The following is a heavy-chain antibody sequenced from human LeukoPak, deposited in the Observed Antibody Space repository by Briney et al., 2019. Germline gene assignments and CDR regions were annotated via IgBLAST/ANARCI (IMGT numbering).Heavy chain of an antibody. J-gene: IGHJ3*02. D-gene: IGHD3-3*01. V-gene: IGHV4-39*07. CDR3: ARGGLNYDFWSGHAFDI. CDR2: INHSGST. CDR1: GDSISSTGYY. Sequence: SETLSLTCSVSGDSISSTGYYWGWIRQPPGKGLEWIGEINHSGSTNYNPSLKSRVTISVDTSKNRFSLKLSSVTAADTAVYYCARGGLNYDFWSGHAFDIWGQGTMVTVSS.